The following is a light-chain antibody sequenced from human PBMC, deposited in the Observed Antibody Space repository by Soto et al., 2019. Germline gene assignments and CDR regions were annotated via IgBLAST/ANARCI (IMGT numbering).Light chain of an antibody. V-gene: IGKV3-20*01. Sequence: EIVLTQSPGTLSLSPGERATLSCRASQSVSSSYLAWYQQKPGQAPRLLIYGASSRATGIPDRFSGSGAGTDSILIISRLQTEDSAVYYWQQYGSSPYTFGQGTKLEIK. CDR3: QQYGSSPYT. CDR2: GAS. CDR1: QSVSSSY. J-gene: IGKJ2*01.